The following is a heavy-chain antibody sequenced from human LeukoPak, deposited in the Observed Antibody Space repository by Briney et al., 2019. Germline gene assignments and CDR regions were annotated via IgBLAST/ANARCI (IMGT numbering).Heavy chain of an antibody. CDR2: INPSGGST. CDR3: ARDRPTCSGGSCYSLVLFDY. V-gene: IGHV1-46*01. Sequence: SVNVSCKASGYTFTSYYMHWVRPAPGRGLEWMGIINPSGGSTSYAQKFQGRVTMTRDTSTSTVYMELSSLRSEDTAVYYCARDRPTCSGGSCYSLVLFDYWGQGTLLPVSS. D-gene: IGHD2-15*01. CDR1: GYTFTSYY. J-gene: IGHJ4*02.